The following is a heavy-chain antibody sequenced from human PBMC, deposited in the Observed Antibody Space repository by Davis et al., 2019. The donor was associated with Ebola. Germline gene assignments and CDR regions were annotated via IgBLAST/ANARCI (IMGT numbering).Heavy chain of an antibody. CDR2: IYYSGGST. CDR3: ARHRRDFWSGYHL. V-gene: IGHV4-59*08. CDR1: GASISSYY. D-gene: IGHD3-3*01. J-gene: IGHJ1*01. Sequence: SETLSLTCTVSGASISSYYWSWIRQPPEKGLEWIGYIYYSGGSTNYNPSLKSQVPISLDTSKNQFSLKLISVTAADTAVYYCARHRRDFWSGYHLWGQGTLITVSS.